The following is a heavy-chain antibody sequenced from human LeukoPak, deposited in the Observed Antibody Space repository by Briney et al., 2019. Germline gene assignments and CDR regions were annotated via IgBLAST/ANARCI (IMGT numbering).Heavy chain of an antibody. V-gene: IGHV4-61*08. D-gene: IGHD6-13*01. J-gene: IGHJ4*02. CDR1: GGSISSGGYY. CDR2: IYYSGST. CDR3: ARDLAGSRLELDY. Sequence: SETLSLTCTVSGGSISSGGYYWSWIRQHPGKGLEWIGYIYYSGSTNYNPSLKSRVTISVDTSKNQFSLKLSSVTAANTAVYYCARDLAGSRLELDYWGQGTLVTVSS.